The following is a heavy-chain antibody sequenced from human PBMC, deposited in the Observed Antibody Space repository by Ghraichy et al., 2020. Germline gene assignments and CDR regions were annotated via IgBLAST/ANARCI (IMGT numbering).Heavy chain of an antibody. D-gene: IGHD2-15*01. J-gene: IGHJ4*02. CDR3: ARDQVVVVVAATRGYFDY. Sequence: SETLSLTCAVYGGSFSGYYWSWIRQPPGKGLEWIGEINHSGSTNYNPSLKSRVTISVDTSKNQFSLKLSSVTAADTAVYYCARDQVVVVVAATRGYFDYWGQGTLVTVSS. CDR2: INHSGST. CDR1: GGSFSGYY. V-gene: IGHV4-34*01.